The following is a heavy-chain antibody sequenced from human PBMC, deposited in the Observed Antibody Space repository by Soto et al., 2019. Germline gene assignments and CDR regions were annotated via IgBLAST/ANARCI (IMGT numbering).Heavy chain of an antibody. CDR2: ISWNSGSI. CDR3: AKGIWFGELFHAYFDY. D-gene: IGHD3-10*01. CDR1: GFTFDDYA. Sequence: EVQLVESGGGLVQPGRSLRLSCAASGFTFDDYAMHWVRQAPGKGLEWVSGISWNSGSIGYADSVKGRFTISRDNAKNSLYLQMNSLRAEDTALYYCAKGIWFGELFHAYFDYWGQGTLVTVSS. J-gene: IGHJ4*02. V-gene: IGHV3-9*01.